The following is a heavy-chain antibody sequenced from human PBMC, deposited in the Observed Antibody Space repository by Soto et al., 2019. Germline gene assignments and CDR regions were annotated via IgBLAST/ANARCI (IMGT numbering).Heavy chain of an antibody. CDR2: IIPIFGTA. CDR3: ARVVVAPGRRYYGMDV. J-gene: IGHJ6*02. CDR1: GDTFSSYA. D-gene: IGHD2-15*01. Sequence: QVQLVQSGAEVKKRGSSVKVSCKASGDTFSSYAFSWVRQAPGQGLEWMGGIIPIFGTADYAQKYQGRVTITADESTSTAYLEVSSPRSDDTAMYYCARVVVAPGRRYYGMDVWGQGTTVSVSS. V-gene: IGHV1-69*01.